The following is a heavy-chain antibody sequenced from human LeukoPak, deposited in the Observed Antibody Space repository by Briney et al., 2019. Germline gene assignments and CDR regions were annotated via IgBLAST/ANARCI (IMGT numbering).Heavy chain of an antibody. V-gene: IGHV3-23*01. Sequence: GGSLSLSCAPSGFTFSSYAMSWVRPAPGKGLGWVSAISGSGGSTYYADSVKGRFTLSRDNSKNTLYLQRNSLRAEDTAVYYCAKDQGGLVGASAFDYWGQGTLVTVSS. CDR3: AKDQGGLVGASAFDY. CDR1: GFTFSSYA. D-gene: IGHD1-26*01. J-gene: IGHJ4*02. CDR2: ISGSGGST.